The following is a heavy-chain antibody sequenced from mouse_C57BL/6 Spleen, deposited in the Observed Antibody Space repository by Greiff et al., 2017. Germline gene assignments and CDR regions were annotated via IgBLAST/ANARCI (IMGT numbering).Heavy chain of an antibody. Sequence: DVKLVESGGDLVKPGGSLKLSCAASGFTFSSYGMSWVRQTPDKKLEWVATISSGGSYTYYPDSVKGRFTISRDNAKNTLYLQMSSLRSEDTTVYYCARRGDQAWFAYWGQGTLVTVSA. CDR3: ARRGDQAWFAY. J-gene: IGHJ3*01. CDR2: ISSGGSYT. V-gene: IGHV5-6*02. CDR1: GFTFSSYG. D-gene: IGHD2-13*01.